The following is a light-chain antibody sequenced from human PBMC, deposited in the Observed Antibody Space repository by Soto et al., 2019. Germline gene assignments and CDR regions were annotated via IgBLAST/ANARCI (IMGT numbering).Light chain of an antibody. Sequence: DIQMTQSPSSLSASVGDRVTISCQASQDINNYLNWYQQKPGKAPKLLIYDASKLETGVPSRFSGSGSGTDCTFTISCLQPEDMAAYYCELYVDLPQAVGGGTKVDIK. CDR3: ELYVDLPQA. J-gene: IGKJ4*01. CDR2: DAS. CDR1: QDINNY. V-gene: IGKV1-33*01.